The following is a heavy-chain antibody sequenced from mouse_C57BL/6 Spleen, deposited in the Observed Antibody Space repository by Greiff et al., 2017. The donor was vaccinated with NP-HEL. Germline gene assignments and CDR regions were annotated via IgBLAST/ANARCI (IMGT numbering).Heavy chain of an antibody. J-gene: IGHJ3*01. D-gene: IGHD6-1*01. Sequence: EVQRVESGAELVRPGASVKLSCTASGFNIKDDYMHWVKQRPEQGLEWIGWIDPENGDTEYALKFQGKATITADTSSNTAYLQLSSLTSEDTAVYYCTTGSPAWFAYWGQGTLVTVSA. V-gene: IGHV14-4*01. CDR3: TTGSPAWFAY. CDR2: IDPENGDT. CDR1: GFNIKDDY.